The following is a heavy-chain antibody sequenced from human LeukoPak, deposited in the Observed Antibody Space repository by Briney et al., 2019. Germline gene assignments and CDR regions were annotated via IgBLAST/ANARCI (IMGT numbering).Heavy chain of an antibody. CDR2: IYYSGST. CDR3: ARRTRGVVATGGNY. V-gene: IGHV4-59*08. CDR1: GVSMSSYY. J-gene: IGHJ4*02. D-gene: IGHD5-12*01. Sequence: SETLSLTCTVSGVSMSSYYWSWIRQPPGKGLEWIGYIYYSGSTNYNPSLKSRVTISVDTSKNQFSLKLSSVTAADTAVYYCARRTRGVVATGGNYWGQGTLVTVSS.